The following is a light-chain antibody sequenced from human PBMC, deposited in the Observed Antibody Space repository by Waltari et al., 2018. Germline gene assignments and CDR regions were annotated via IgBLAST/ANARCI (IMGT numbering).Light chain of an antibody. V-gene: IGKV1-17*01. CDR3: LQHKSYPFT. Sequence: GDTVTITCRASQDISRYLNWFQQKPGKAPNLLIYATSNLQSGVPSRFSGSGSGAEFTLTISSLQPEDFAVYYCLQHKSYPFTFGPGTKLEIK. CDR1: QDISRY. J-gene: IGKJ3*01. CDR2: ATS.